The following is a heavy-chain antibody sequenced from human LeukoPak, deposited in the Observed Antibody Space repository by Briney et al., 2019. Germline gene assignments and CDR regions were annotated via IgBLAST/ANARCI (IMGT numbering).Heavy chain of an antibody. Sequence: SETLSLTCTVSGGSISSHYWSWIRQPPGKGPEWIGYIYYSGSTNYNPSLKSRVTISVDTSKNQFSLKLSSVTAADTAVYYCARGGEDVDFWSGYRTRTNYYYYMDVWGKGTTVTVSS. CDR2: IYYSGST. V-gene: IGHV4-59*11. CDR3: ARGGEDVDFWSGYRTRTNYYYYMDV. CDR1: GGSISSHY. D-gene: IGHD3-3*01. J-gene: IGHJ6*03.